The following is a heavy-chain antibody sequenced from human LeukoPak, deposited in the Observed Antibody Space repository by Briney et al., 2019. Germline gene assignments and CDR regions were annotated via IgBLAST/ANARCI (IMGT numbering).Heavy chain of an antibody. CDR1: GYTFTAYY. Sequence: GASVKVSCKASGYTFTAYYIHWVRQAPGQGLEWMGWVNPNSGGTNYAQKFQGRVTMTRDTSISTAYMELSRLRSDDTAVYYCAREGVVAASDWGQGTLVTVSS. V-gene: IGHV1-2*02. CDR2: VNPNSGGT. J-gene: IGHJ4*02. D-gene: IGHD2-15*01. CDR3: AREGVVAASD.